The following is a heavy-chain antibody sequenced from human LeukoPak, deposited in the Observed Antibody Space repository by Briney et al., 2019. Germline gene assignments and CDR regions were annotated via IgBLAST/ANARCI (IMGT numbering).Heavy chain of an antibody. CDR3: ARGTFGCSGGSCYSKAYDY. CDR2: ISSSGSTI. Sequence: AGGSLRLSCSASGFTFSDYYMSWIRQAPGKGLEWVSYISSSGSTICYADSVKGRFTISSDNAKNSLYLQMNSLRAEDTAVYYCARGTFGCSGGSCYSKAYDYWGQGTLVTVSS. V-gene: IGHV3-11*01. J-gene: IGHJ4*02. D-gene: IGHD2-15*01. CDR1: GFTFSDYY.